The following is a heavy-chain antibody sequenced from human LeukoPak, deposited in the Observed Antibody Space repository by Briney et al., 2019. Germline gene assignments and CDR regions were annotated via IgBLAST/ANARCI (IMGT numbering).Heavy chain of an antibody. CDR2: INPCGGST. D-gene: IGHD5-18*01. V-gene: IGHV1-46*01. J-gene: IGHJ3*02. Sequence: ASVKVSCKASGYTFTSYYMHWVRQAPGQGLEWMGIINPCGGSTSYAQKFQGRVTMTRDTSTSTVYMELSSLRSEDTAVYYCATAYNYGRDAFDIWGQGTMVTVSS. CDR1: GYTFTSYY. CDR3: ATAYNYGRDAFDI.